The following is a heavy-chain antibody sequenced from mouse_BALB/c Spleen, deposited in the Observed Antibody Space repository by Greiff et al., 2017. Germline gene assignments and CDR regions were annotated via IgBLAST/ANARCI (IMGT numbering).Heavy chain of an antibody. V-gene: IGHV1-69*01. J-gene: IGHJ2*01. CDR3: ARWDDPYYFDY. CDR2: IDTSDSYT. CDR1: GYTFTDYW. D-gene: IGHD2-3*01. Sequence: QVQLQQPGAELVMPGASVKMSCKASGYTFTDYWMHWVKQRPGQGLEWIGAIDTSDSYTSYNQKFKGKATLTVDESSSTAYMQLSSLTSEDSAVYYCARWDDPYYFDYWGQGTTLTVSS.